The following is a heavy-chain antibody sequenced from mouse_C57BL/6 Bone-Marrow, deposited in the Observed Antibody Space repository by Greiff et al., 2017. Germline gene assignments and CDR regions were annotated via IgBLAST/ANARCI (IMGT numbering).Heavy chain of an antibody. Sequence: VQLQQSGPELVKPGASVKISCKASGYSFTGYYMNWVKQSPEKSLEWIGEINPSTGGTTYNQKFNAKATLTVDKSSSTAYMQLKSLTSEDSAVYYCARSRIHYGSSYAYWGQGTLVTVSA. J-gene: IGHJ3*01. CDR3: ARSRIHYGSSYAY. V-gene: IGHV1-42*01. CDR1: GYSFTGYY. D-gene: IGHD1-1*01. CDR2: INPSTGGT.